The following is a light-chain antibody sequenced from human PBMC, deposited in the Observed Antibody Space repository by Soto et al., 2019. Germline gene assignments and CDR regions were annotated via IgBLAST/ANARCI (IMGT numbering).Light chain of an antibody. CDR1: QRLDTW. Sequence: DIQMTQSPSTLSASVGDRVTITCRASQRLDTWLALYQQKPGKAPKVLIYDASNLESGVPSSFSGSGSGTEFTLTISSLQPDASATYYCQQYNSWQLSCGGGTKVEIK. CDR2: DAS. CDR3: QQYNSWQLS. J-gene: IGKJ4*01. V-gene: IGKV1-5*01.